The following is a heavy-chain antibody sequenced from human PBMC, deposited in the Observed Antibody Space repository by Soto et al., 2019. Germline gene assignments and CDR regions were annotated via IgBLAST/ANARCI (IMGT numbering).Heavy chain of an antibody. D-gene: IGHD4-17*01. V-gene: IGHV3-23*01. CDR2: ISGSGGST. CDR1: GFTFSSYA. J-gene: IGHJ4*02. Sequence: GGSLRLSCAASGFTFSSYAMSRVRQAPGRGLEWVSAISGSGGSTYYADSVKGRFTISRDNSKNTLYLQMNSLRAEDTAVYYCAKDDYGVTEPYYFDYWGQGTLVTVSS. CDR3: AKDDYGVTEPYYFDY.